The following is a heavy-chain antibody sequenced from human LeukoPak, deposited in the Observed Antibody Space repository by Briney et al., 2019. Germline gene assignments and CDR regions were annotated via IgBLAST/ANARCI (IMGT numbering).Heavy chain of an antibody. J-gene: IGHJ4*02. CDR1: GFTFSSYA. Sequence: GGSLRLSCAASGFTFSSYAMSWVRQAPGKGLEWVSAISGSGGSTYYADSVKGRFTISRDNSKNTLYLQMNSLRVEDTAIYYCVTETTEGAKDYWGQGTLVTVSS. V-gene: IGHV3-23*01. CDR3: VTETTEGAKDY. CDR2: ISGSGGST. D-gene: IGHD1-14*01.